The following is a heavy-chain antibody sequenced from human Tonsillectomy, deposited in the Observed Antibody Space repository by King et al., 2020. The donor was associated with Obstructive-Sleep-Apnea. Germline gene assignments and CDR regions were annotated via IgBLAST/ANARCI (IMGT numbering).Heavy chain of an antibody. CDR2: ISFDGTIK. CDR3: ARDPIFGVVLNLDY. CDR1: GFTFSGYA. J-gene: IGHJ4*02. Sequence: VQLVESGGGVVQPGRSLRLSCAASGFTFSGYAIHWVRQAPGKGLEWVALISFDGTIKYYADSVKGRFTISRDNSNNTLYLQMSSLRAEDTAVYFCARDPIFGVVLNLDYWGQGTLVTVSS. V-gene: IGHV3-30*04. D-gene: IGHD3-3*01.